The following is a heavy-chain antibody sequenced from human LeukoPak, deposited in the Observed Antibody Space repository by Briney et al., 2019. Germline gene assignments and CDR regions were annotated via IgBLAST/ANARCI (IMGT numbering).Heavy chain of an antibody. J-gene: IGHJ4*02. V-gene: IGHV4-4*02. D-gene: IGHD5-18*01. Sequence: SGTLSLTCVVSGGSISSSNWWGWVRQSPEKGLEWIGEIVHSGSTDYNPSLKSRVTMFVDTSKNQFSLKLNSVTAADTAVYFCASRPVQLWSDHWGQGTLVTVSS. CDR2: IVHSGST. CDR1: GGSISSSNW. CDR3: ASRPVQLWSDH.